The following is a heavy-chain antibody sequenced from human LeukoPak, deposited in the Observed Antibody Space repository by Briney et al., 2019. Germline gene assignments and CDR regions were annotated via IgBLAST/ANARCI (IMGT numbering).Heavy chain of an antibody. CDR1: GASTSAYY. D-gene: IGHD1-26*01. V-gene: IGHV4-59*01. J-gene: IGHJ3*01. CDR3: AHSKRGGGYYINAFAV. Sequence: SETLSLTCTVSGASTSAYYWSWIRQPQGRDCNPSLKSRVTISIDTSENQFSLRLTSVTAADTAVYFCAHSKRGGGYYINAFAVWGQGALVTISS.